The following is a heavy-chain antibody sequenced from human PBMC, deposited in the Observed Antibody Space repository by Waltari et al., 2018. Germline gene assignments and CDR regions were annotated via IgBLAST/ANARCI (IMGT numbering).Heavy chain of an antibody. CDR1: GGSISSSSYY. D-gene: IGHD6-19*01. Sequence: QLQLQASGPGLVKPSETLSLTCTVSGGSISSSSYYWGWIRQPPGKGLEWIGSIYYSGSTYYNPSLKSRVTISVDTSKNQFSLKLSSVTAADTAVYYCARVLQWLPQFDYWGQGTLVTVSS. V-gene: IGHV4-39*01. CDR2: IYYSGST. J-gene: IGHJ4*02. CDR3: ARVLQWLPQFDY.